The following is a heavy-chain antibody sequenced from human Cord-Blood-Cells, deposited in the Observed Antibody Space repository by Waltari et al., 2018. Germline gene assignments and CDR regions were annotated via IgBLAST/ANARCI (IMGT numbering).Heavy chain of an antibody. D-gene: IGHD3-3*01. Sequence: QVQLQQWGAGLLKPSETLSLTCAVYGGSFSGYYWSWLRPPPGKGLEWIGEINHSGSTNYNPSLKSRVTISVDTSKNQFSLKLSSVTAADTAVYYCARGLREIFGVVIFDYWGQGTLVIVSS. CDR3: ARGLREIFGVVIFDY. J-gene: IGHJ4*02. CDR2: INHSGST. V-gene: IGHV4-34*01. CDR1: GGSFSGYY.